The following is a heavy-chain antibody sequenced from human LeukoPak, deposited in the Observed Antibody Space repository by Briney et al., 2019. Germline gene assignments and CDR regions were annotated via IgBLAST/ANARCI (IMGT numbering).Heavy chain of an antibody. CDR2: INHSGST. Sequence: PSETLSLTCAVYGGSFSGYYWSWIRQPPGKGLEWIGKINHSGSTNYNPSLKSRVTISVDTSKNQFSLKLSSVTAADTAVYYCAGLRITIFGVVPTDYWGQGTLVTVSS. V-gene: IGHV4-34*01. CDR3: AGLRITIFGVVPTDY. J-gene: IGHJ4*02. D-gene: IGHD3-3*01. CDR1: GGSFSGYY.